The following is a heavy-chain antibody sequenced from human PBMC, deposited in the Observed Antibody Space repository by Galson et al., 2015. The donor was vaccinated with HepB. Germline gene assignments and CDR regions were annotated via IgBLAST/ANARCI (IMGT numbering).Heavy chain of an antibody. CDR1: GGSISSGDYY. J-gene: IGHJ6*02. Sequence: TCTVSGGSISSGDYYWSWIRQPPGKGLEWIGYIYYSGSTYYNPSLKSRVTISVDTSKNQFSLKLSSVTAADTAVYYCARVNRITGTLWYYYYGMDVWGQGTTVTVSS. V-gene: IGHV4-30-4*01. D-gene: IGHD1-7*01. CDR2: IYYSGST. CDR3: ARVNRITGTLWYYYYGMDV.